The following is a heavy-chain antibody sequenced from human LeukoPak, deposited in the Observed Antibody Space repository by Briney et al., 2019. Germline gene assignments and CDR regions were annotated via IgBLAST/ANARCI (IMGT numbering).Heavy chain of an antibody. Sequence: PGGPLRLSCAAWGFTFRKARMIWVRQAPGEGVEWVGRIKSKTDGGTTDYAAPVKARFTISRDDSKNTLYLQMNSMKTEDTAVYYCTTVSGLGRWGQGTLVTVSS. CDR2: IKSKTDGGTT. D-gene: IGHD3/OR15-3a*01. V-gene: IGHV3-15*01. J-gene: IGHJ4*02. CDR1: GFTFRKAR. CDR3: TTVSGLGR.